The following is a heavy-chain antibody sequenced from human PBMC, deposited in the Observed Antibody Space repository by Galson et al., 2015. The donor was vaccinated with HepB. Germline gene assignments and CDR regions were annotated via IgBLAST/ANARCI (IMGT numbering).Heavy chain of an antibody. Sequence: SLRLSCAASGFTFRSYNMHWVRQAPGKGLEWVSSISGSGSDIYYVDSMKGRNTISRDNAKNSLYLQMNSLRAEDTAVYYCARDWDQDGMDVWGQGSTVTVSS. V-gene: IGHV3-21*01. D-gene: IGHD1-26*01. CDR2: ISGSGSDI. J-gene: IGHJ6*02. CDR3: ARDWDQDGMDV. CDR1: GFTFRSYN.